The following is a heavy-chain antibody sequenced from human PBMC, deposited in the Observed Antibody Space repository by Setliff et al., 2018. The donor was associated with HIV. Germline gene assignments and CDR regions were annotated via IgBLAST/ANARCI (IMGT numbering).Heavy chain of an antibody. CDR3: GRLRISGTTTGAFDI. CDR1: GDTFITYW. Sequence: PGASLKISCQGLGDTFITYWIGWVRQMPGKGLEWMGIIYPGDSDTRYSPSFQGQVTMSVDKSITTAYLHWNSLKASDSAMYYCGRLRISGTTTGAFDIWGQGTMVTVSS. J-gene: IGHJ3*02. V-gene: IGHV5-51*01. CDR2: IYPGDSDT. D-gene: IGHD1-7*01.